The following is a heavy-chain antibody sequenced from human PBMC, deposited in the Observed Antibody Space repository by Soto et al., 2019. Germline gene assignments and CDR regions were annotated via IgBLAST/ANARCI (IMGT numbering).Heavy chain of an antibody. J-gene: IGHJ6*02. CDR1: GFSFSEYS. CDR2: ISGDTATT. Sequence: GGSLRLSCAASGFSFSEYSMTWVRQAPGKGLQWVSAISGDTATTHYADSVKGRFTISRDNSRDTLYLQMNSLRVEDTAIYYCAKPLQQWLLQGYRVDVWGQGTTVTVYS. D-gene: IGHD6-19*01. CDR3: AKPLQQWLLQGYRVDV. V-gene: IGHV3-23*01.